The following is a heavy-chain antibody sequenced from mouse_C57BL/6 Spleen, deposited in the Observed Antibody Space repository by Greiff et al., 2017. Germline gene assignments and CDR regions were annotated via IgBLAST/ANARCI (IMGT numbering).Heavy chain of an antibody. CDR2: INPYNGGT. CDR3: ARLRPSFDY. CDR1: GYTFTDYY. Sequence: EVQLQQSGPVLVKPGASVKMSCKASGYTFTDYYVNWVKQSHGKSLEWIGVINPYNGGTSYNQKFKGKATLTVDKSSSTAYMELNSLTSEDSAVYYCARLRPSFDYWGQGTTLTVSS. V-gene: IGHV1-19*01. J-gene: IGHJ2*01.